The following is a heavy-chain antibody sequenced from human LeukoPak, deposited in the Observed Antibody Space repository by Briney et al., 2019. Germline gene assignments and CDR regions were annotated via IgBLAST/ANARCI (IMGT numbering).Heavy chain of an antibody. J-gene: IGHJ6*03. CDR3: ARGTEYYYYYMDV. CDR2: IYYSGST. Sequence: SETLSLTCTVSGGSISSYYWNWIRQPPGRGLEWIGCIYYSGSTNYNPSLKSRVTISVDTSKNQFSLKLSSVTAADTAVYYCARGTEYYYYYMDVWGKGTTVTVSS. CDR1: GGSISSYY. D-gene: IGHD1-1*01. V-gene: IGHV4-59*08.